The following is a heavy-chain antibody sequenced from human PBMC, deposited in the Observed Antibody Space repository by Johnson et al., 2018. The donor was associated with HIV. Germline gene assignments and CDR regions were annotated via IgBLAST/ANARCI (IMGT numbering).Heavy chain of an antibody. J-gene: IGHJ3*02. CDR3: ARDYREANAFDI. V-gene: IGHV3-30-3*01. Sequence: QEQLVESGGGVVQPGRSLRLSCAASGFTFNTYAMHWVRQAPGKGLQWVALMSYDGLKKYYADSVTGRFTISGDSSKNSLYLQMNSLRAEDTAVYYWARDYREANAFDIWGQGTMVTVSS. CDR2: MSYDGLKK. CDR1: GFTFNTYA. D-gene: IGHD1-26*01.